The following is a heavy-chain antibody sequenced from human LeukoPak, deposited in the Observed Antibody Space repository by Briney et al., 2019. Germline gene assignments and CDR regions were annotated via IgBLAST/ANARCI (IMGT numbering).Heavy chain of an antibody. V-gene: IGHV3-30*18. CDR1: GFTFSSYG. Sequence: GGSLRLSCAASGFTFSSYGMHWVRQAPGKGLEWVAVISYDGSNKYYADSVKGRFTISRDNSKNTLYLKMNSLRAEDTAVYYCAKEWFDPWGQGTLVTVSS. CDR2: ISYDGSNK. CDR3: AKEWFDP. J-gene: IGHJ5*02.